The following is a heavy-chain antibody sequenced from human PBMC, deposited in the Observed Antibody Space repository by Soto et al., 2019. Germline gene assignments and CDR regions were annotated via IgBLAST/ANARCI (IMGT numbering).Heavy chain of an antibody. D-gene: IGHD2-2*01. Sequence: QITLKESGQTLVKPTQTLTRVCTLSGVSINNAAVGVGWIRQPPVKAPEWLALLDWNDDKWYSPSLKYRLSVTQDSSKNQADLAMAHMAPTDAGPYYCAKRRAVSTNLFFDQWGQGALVTVSS. V-gene: IGHV2-5*01. CDR1: GVSINNAAVG. CDR2: LDWNDDK. CDR3: AKRRAVSTNLFFDQ. J-gene: IGHJ4*02.